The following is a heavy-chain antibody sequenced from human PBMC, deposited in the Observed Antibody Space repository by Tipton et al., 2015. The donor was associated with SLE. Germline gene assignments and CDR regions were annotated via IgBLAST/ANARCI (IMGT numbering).Heavy chain of an antibody. CDR1: GFTFGDYA. D-gene: IGHD1-20*01. V-gene: IGHV3-49*03. CDR2: IRSKAYGGTT. J-gene: IGHJ6*02. Sequence: RSLRLSCTASGFTFGDYAMSWFRQAPGKGLEWISFIRSKAYGGTTEYAASVKGRFTISRDDSKSIAYLQMNSLKTEDTAVYYCSRVTDYYYHGMDVWGQGTTVTVSS. CDR3: SRVTDYYYHGMDV.